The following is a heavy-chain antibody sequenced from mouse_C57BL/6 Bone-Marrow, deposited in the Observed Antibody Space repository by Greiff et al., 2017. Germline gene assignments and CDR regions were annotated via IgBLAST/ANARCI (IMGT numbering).Heavy chain of an antibody. Sequence: VQLQQPGAELVMPGASVKLSCKASGYTFTSYWMHWVKQRPGQGLEWIGEIDPSDSYTNYNQKFKGKSTLTVDKSSSTAYMQLSSLTSEDSAVYYCARFTTDVWGTGTTVTVSS. CDR3: ARFTTDV. D-gene: IGHD1-1*01. CDR2: IDPSDSYT. V-gene: IGHV1-69*01. J-gene: IGHJ1*03. CDR1: GYTFTSYW.